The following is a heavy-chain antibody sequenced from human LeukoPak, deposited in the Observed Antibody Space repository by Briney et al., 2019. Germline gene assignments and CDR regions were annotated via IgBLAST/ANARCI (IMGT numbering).Heavy chain of an antibody. Sequence: GGSLRLSCTASGFTFTKYVMTWLRQTPGKGLEWVSAIDDAAAGTYYAGSVKGRFTISRDDSKNTMYLQMNSLRAEDSAIYYCAKGSPLDLGAGEPYYYGMDVWGQGTTVTVSS. D-gene: IGHD3-10*01. CDR3: AKGSPLDLGAGEPYYYGMDV. CDR2: IDDAAAGT. V-gene: IGHV3-23*01. CDR1: GFTFTKYV. J-gene: IGHJ6*02.